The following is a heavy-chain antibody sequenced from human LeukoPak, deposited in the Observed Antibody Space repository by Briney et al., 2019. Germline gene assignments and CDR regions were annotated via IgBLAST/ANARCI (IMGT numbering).Heavy chain of an antibody. CDR3: ARGHLVADVTTGTFDI. V-gene: IGHV3-48*03. J-gene: IGHJ3*02. CDR2: ISKSGSTI. CDR1: GFTFSSYG. Sequence: GGSLRLSCVASGFTFSSYGMNWVRQAPGKGLEWVSYISKSGSTIYFANSLKGRFSISRDNSKTSLYLQMNSLRVEDTAVYYCARGHLVADVTTGTFDIWGQGTMVTVSS. D-gene: IGHD2-15*01.